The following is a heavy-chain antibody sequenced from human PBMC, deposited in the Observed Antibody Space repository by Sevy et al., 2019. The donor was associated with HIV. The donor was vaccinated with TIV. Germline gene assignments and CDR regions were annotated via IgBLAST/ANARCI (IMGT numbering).Heavy chain of an antibody. Sequence: GESLKISCKGSGYSFTNYWIAWVRQMPGKGLEWMGIIYAGDSDTRYSPSFQGQVTISADNSNSTAYLQWSSLKASDTAMYYCARYYEPGSGVDYWGQGTQVTVSS. CDR2: IYAGDSDT. D-gene: IGHD3-22*01. CDR3: ARYYEPGSGVDY. CDR1: GYSFTNYW. J-gene: IGHJ4*02. V-gene: IGHV5-51*01.